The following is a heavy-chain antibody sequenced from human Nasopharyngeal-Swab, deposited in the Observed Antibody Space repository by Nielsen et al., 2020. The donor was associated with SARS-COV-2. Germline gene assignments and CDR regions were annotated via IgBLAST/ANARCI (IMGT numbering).Heavy chain of an antibody. CDR1: GGSISSGSYY. CDR3: ARDESWRYYYGMDV. J-gene: IGHJ6*02. D-gene: IGHD1-1*01. V-gene: IGHV4-39*07. Sequence: SETLSLTCTVSGGSISSGSYYWSWIRQPPGKGLEWIGEINHSGSTNYNPSLKSRVTISVDTSKNQFSLKLSSVTAADTAVYYCARDESWRYYYGMDVWGQGTTVTVSS. CDR2: INHSGST.